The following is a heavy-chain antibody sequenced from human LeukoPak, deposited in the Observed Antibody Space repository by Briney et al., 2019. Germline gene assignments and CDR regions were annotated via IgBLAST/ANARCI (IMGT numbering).Heavy chain of an antibody. V-gene: IGHV3-9*01. J-gene: IGHJ4*02. Sequence: GGSRRLSCAASGFTFDDYAMHWVRQAPGKGLEWVSGISWNSGSIGYADSVKGRFTISRDNAKNSLYLQMNSLRAEDTALYYCAKDAGSGGGWGQGTLVTVSS. D-gene: IGHD3-16*01. CDR2: ISWNSGSI. CDR1: GFTFDDYA. CDR3: AKDAGSGGG.